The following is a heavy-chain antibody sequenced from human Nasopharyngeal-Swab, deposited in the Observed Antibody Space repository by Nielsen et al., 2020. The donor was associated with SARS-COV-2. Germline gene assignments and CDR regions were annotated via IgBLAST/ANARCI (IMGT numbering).Heavy chain of an antibody. CDR3: ATFEYSSSSAAFDI. V-gene: IGHV4-39*07. J-gene: IGHJ3*02. Sequence: SETLSLTCTVSGGSISSSSYYWGWIRQPPGKGLEWIGSIYYSGSTYYNPSLKSRVTISVDTSKNQFSLKLGSVTAADTAVYYCATFEYSSSSAAFDIWGQGTMVTVS. CDR2: IYYSGST. D-gene: IGHD6-6*01. CDR1: GGSISSSSYY.